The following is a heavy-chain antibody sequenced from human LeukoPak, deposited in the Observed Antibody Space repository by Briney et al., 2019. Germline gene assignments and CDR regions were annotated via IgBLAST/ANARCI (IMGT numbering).Heavy chain of an antibody. CDR1: GGSISSSSYY. CDR2: IYYSGST. CDR3: ARDLLVRGVHDY. Sequence: PSETPSLTCTVSGGSISSSSYYWGWIRQPPGKGLEWIGSIYYSGSTYYNPSLKSRVTISVDTSKNQFSLKLSSVTAADTAVYYCARDLLVRGVHDYWGQGTLVTVSS. J-gene: IGHJ4*02. D-gene: IGHD3-10*01. V-gene: IGHV4-39*07.